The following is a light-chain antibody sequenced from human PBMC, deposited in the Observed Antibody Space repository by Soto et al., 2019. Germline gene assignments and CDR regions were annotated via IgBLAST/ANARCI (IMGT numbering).Light chain of an antibody. J-gene: IGKJ1*01. CDR3: QQYTPNSRT. CDR1: QSVSNW. V-gene: IGKV1-5*01. CDR2: DAS. Sequence: DIHMPQSPSTLSASVGDRVTITCRASQSVSNWLAWYQQKPGKAPNLLIYDASSLESGVPSRFSGSGSGTEFTLTISSLQPDDFATYSCQQYTPNSRTFGQGTKVDIK.